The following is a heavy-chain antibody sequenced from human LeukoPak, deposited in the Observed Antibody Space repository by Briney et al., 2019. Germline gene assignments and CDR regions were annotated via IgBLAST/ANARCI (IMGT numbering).Heavy chain of an antibody. CDR1: GGSITSGDYY. J-gene: IGHJ4*02. D-gene: IGHD6-19*01. CDR3: ASSYSSGWTYYFDY. CDR2: IDNSGST. Sequence: SETLSLACPVSGGSITSGDYYWNWLRHPPGNGLEWIGYIDNSGSTYYSPSLKSRFTISVDTSKNQFSRKLSSVTAADTAVYYCASSYSSGWTYYFDYWGQGTLVTVSS. V-gene: IGHV4-30-4*01.